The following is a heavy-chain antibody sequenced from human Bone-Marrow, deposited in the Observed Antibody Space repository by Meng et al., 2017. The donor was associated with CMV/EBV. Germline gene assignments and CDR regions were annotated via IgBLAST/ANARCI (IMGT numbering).Heavy chain of an antibody. CDR2: IIPILGIA. V-gene: IGHV1-69*10. Sequence: GGSLRLSCAASGFTFSSYAMHWVRQAPGKGLEWVGGIIPILGIANYAQKFQGRVTITADKSTSTAYMELSSLRSEDTAVYYCARGEVVSRAFDIWGQGTMVTVSS. D-gene: IGHD3-22*01. J-gene: IGHJ3*02. CDR3: ARGEVVSRAFDI. CDR1: GFTFSSYA.